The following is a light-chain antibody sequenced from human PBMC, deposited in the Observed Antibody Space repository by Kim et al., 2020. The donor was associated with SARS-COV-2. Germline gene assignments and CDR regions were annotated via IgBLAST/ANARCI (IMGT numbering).Light chain of an antibody. Sequence: FCRENLKDGGSYYFNCYHPHSRNSPHTLMICYRNPPSGVPDRFSGAKSGTSASLAITGLQAEDEADYYCQSYDSSLSGSGVFGGGTKLTVL. CDR2: CYR. CDR1: LKDGGSYY. V-gene: IGLV1-40*01. CDR3: QSYDSSLSGSGV. J-gene: IGLJ3*02.